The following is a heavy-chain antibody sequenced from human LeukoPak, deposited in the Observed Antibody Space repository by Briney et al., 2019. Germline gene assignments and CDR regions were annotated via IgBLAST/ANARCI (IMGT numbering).Heavy chain of an antibody. V-gene: IGHV1-69*13. CDR3: AHSTSYYGRVDV. J-gene: IGHJ4*02. CDR2: IIPIFGTA. D-gene: IGHD3-10*01. Sequence: ASVKVSCKASGGTFSSYAISWVRQAPGQGLEWMGGIIPIFGTANYAQKFQGRVTITADESTSTAYMELSSLRSEDTAVYYCAHSTSYYGRVDVWGQETLVTVSS. CDR1: GGTFSSYA.